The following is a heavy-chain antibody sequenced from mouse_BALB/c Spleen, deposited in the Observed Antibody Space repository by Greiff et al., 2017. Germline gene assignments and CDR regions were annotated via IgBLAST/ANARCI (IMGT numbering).Heavy chain of an antibody. Sequence: QVQLQQSGAELVRPGSSVEISCKASGYAFSSYWMNWVKQRPGQGLEWIGQIYPGDGDTNYNGKFKGKATLTADKSSSTAYMQLSSLTSEDSAVYFCARSDRYYAMDYWGQGTSVTVSS. D-gene: IGHD2-14*01. CDR3: ARSDRYYAMDY. CDR2: IYPGDGDT. V-gene: IGHV1-80*01. J-gene: IGHJ4*01. CDR1: GYAFSSYW.